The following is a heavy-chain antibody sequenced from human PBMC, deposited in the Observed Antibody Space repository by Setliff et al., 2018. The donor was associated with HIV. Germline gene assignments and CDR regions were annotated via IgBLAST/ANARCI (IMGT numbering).Heavy chain of an antibody. D-gene: IGHD3-10*01. J-gene: IGHJ6*02. CDR3: ASTGLLLPRFGASYYYYGMDV. V-gene: IGHV3-11*04. Sequence: PGGSLRLSCAASGFTFSDYYMSWIRQAPGKGLEWVSFISTSGSPIYYADSVKGRFTISRDNAKNSLYLQMNSLRAEDTAVYFCASTGLLLPRFGASYYYYGMDVWGQGTTVTVSS. CDR1: GFTFSDYY. CDR2: ISTSGSPI.